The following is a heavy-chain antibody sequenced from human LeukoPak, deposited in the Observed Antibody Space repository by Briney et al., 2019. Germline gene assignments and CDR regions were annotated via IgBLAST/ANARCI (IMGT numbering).Heavy chain of an antibody. D-gene: IGHD1-1*01. CDR1: GGPMSPFY. CDR2: IYYSGGT. CDR3: AVNSTKHTFDI. J-gene: IGHJ3*02. V-gene: IGHV4-59*08. Sequence: SETLSLTCTASGGPMSPFYWSWIRQSPGKGLEWIGSIYYSGGTNYNPSLKSRVTISVDTSKNQFSLELSSVSAADTAVYYCAVNSTKHTFDIWGQGTMVTVSS.